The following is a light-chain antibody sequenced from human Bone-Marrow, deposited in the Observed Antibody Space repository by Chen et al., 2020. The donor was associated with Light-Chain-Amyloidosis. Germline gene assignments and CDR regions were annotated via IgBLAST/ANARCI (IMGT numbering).Light chain of an antibody. CDR3: QVWERSSDRPV. CDR1: NIGSTI. V-gene: IGLV3-21*02. Sequence: SYVLTQPSSVSVAPGQTATIACGGNNIGSTIVHWYQQTPGQAPLLVVYDDSVLPSGIPERVSGSNSGNTATLTISRVEAGDEADYYCQVWERSSDRPVFGGGTKLTVL. J-gene: IGLJ3*02. CDR2: DDS.